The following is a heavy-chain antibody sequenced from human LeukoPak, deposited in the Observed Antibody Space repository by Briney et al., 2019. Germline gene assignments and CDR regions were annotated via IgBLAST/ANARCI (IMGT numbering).Heavy chain of an antibody. D-gene: IGHD3-10*01. V-gene: IGHV3-30*03. Sequence: QPGRSLRLSCAASGFTFSSYGMHWVRQAPGKGLEWVAVISYDGSNKYYADSVKGRFTISRDNSKNTLYLQMNSLRAEDTAVYYCARDLGNYYGSESYYNHFYYYYGMDVWGKGTTVTVSS. CDR3: ARDLGNYYGSESYYNHFYYYYGMDV. CDR1: GFTFSSYG. CDR2: ISYDGSNK. J-gene: IGHJ6*04.